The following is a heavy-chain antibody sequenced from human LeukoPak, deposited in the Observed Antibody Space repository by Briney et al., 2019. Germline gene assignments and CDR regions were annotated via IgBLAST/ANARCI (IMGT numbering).Heavy chain of an antibody. J-gene: IGHJ5*02. CDR3: ARRRGSSSYNWFDP. D-gene: IGHD6-13*01. V-gene: IGHV4-59*08. Sequence: SETLSLTCTVSGGSISSYYWSWIRQPPGKGLEWIGYIYYSGSTSYNPSLKSRVTISVDTSKNQFSLKLSSVTAADTAVYYCARRRGSSSYNWFDPWGQGTLVTVSS. CDR1: GGSISSYY. CDR2: IYYSGST.